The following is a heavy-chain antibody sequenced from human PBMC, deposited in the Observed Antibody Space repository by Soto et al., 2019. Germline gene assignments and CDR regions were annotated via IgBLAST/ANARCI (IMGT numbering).Heavy chain of an antibody. D-gene: IGHD6-13*01. Sequence: GGSLRLSCAASGFTFSSYGMHWVRQAPGKGLEWVAVISYDGSNKYYADSVKGRFTISRDNSKNTLYLQMNSLRAEDTAVYYCAKDNGVRDSAAGFDYWGQGTLVTVSS. J-gene: IGHJ4*02. CDR3: AKDNGVRDSAAGFDY. CDR1: GFTFSSYG. CDR2: ISYDGSNK. V-gene: IGHV3-30*18.